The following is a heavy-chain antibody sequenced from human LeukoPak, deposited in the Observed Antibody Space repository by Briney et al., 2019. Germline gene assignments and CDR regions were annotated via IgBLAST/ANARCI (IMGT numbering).Heavy chain of an antibody. V-gene: IGHV1-18*01. CDR2: ISAYNGNT. D-gene: IGHD5-12*01. J-gene: IGHJ4*02. CDR1: GYTFTSYG. CDR3: ARYVETVATTFDY. Sequence: ASVKVSCKASGYTFTSYGISWVRQAPGQGLEWVGWISAYNGNTNYAQKLQGRVTMTTDTSTSTAYTELRSLRSDDTAVYYCARYVETVATTFDYWGQGTLVTVSS.